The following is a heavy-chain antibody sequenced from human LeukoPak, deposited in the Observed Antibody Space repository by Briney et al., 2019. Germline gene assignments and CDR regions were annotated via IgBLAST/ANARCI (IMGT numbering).Heavy chain of an antibody. V-gene: IGHV1-18*01. CDR1: GYTFTSYD. CDR3: ARGLGNDGIFDY. Sequence: ASVKVSCKASGYTFTSYDINWVRQAPGQGLEWMGWISAYSGNTNYAQKLQGRVTMTTDTSTTTAYMELRSLRSDDTAVYYCARGLGNDGIFDYWGQGTLVSVSS. J-gene: IGHJ4*02. D-gene: IGHD1-1*01. CDR2: ISAYSGNT.